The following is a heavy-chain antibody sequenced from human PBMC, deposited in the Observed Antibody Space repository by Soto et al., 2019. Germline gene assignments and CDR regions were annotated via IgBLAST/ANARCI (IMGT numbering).Heavy chain of an antibody. Sequence: PSETLSLTCTVSGGSIGSGDYSWSWVRQSPGKGLEWIGHIYNSGITYYNPSLKSRVVISIDTSRNQFSLRLNSLTAADRAVYFCARGVTVFGLVSRFWFDPWGQGTLVTVSS. CDR2: IYNSGIT. CDR1: GGSIGSGDYS. D-gene: IGHD3-3*01. V-gene: IGHV4-30-4*01. CDR3: ARGVTVFGLVSRFWFDP. J-gene: IGHJ5*02.